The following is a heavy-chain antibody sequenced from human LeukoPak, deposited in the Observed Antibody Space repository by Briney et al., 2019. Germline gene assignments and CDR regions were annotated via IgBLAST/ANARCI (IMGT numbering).Heavy chain of an antibody. CDR2: INPSGGST. CDR1: GYTFTSYN. D-gene: IGHD2-2*01. J-gene: IGHJ4*02. CDR3: ASSYCSSTSCYPSGYFDY. V-gene: IGHV1-46*01. Sequence: ASVRLSCKASGYTFTSYNMHWVRHAPGQGLEWMGIINPSGGSTSYAQKFQGRVTMTRDTSTSTVYMELSSLRSEDTAVYYCASSYCSSTSCYPSGYFDYWGQGTLDTVSS.